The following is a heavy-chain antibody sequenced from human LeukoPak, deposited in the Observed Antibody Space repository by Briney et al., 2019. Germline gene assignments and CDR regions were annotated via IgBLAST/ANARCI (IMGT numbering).Heavy chain of an antibody. J-gene: IGHJ4*02. Sequence: GGSLRLSCAASGFTFGSYYMHWVRQAPGKGLECVAGISYYGRDTYYADSVKGQFTISRDNSKKTLYLQMNSLRGDDTAVYYCAGGTASQWLVPRAGLFYWGQGTLVSVSS. D-gene: IGHD6-19*01. CDR1: GFTFGSYY. V-gene: IGHV3-30*03. CDR3: AGGTASQWLVPRAGLFY. CDR2: ISYYGRDT.